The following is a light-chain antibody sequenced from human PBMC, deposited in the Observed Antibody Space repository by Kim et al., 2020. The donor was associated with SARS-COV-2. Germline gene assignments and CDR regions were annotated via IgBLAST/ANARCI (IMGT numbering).Light chain of an antibody. CDR2: AAS. V-gene: IGKV1-39*01. CDR3: QQSYSIPPLT. Sequence: DIQMTQSPSSLSASVGDRVTITCRASQSISRYLNWYQQKPGKAPKLLIYAASSLQSGVPSRFSGSGSGTDFTLIISSLQPEDFATYYCQQSYSIPPLTFGGGTKV. J-gene: IGKJ4*01. CDR1: QSISRY.